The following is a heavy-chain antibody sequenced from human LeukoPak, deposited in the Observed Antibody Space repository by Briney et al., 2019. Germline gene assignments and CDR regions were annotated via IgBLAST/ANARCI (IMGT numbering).Heavy chain of an antibody. CDR2: IIPIFGTA. J-gene: IGHJ4*02. CDR1: GGTFSSYA. CDR3: AREIDGYNSGFDY. V-gene: IGHV1-69*05. D-gene: IGHD5-24*01. Sequence: GASVKVSCKASGGTFSSYAISWVRQAPGQGLEWMGGIIPIFGTANYAQKFQGRVTMTRDTSTSTVYMELSSLRSEDTAVYYCAREIDGYNSGFDYWGQGTLVTVSS.